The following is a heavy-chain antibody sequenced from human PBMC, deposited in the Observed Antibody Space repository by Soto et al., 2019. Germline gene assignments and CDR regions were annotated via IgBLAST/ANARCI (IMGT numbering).Heavy chain of an antibody. CDR3: AIGVGDGYYYYYGMDV. V-gene: IGHV1-46*01. Sequence: ASVKVSCKASGYTFTSYYMHWVRQAPGQGLEWTGIINPSGGSTSYAQKFQGRVTMTRDTSTSTVYMELSSLRSEDTAVYYCAIGVGDGYYYYYGMDVWGQGTTVTVSS. J-gene: IGHJ6*02. CDR1: GYTFTSYY. CDR2: INPSGGST. D-gene: IGHD2-21*02.